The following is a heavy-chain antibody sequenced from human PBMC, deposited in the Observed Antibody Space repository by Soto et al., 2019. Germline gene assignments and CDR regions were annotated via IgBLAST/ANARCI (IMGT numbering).Heavy chain of an antibody. Sequence: EMQLVESGGGLVQPGRSLRLSCAASGFTFDDYAMHWVRQPPGKGLEWVAGISWNSGIIEYADSVKGRFTISRDSSKHCLVLQMNSLKPEDTALYYCTKDIERGGSHLNHAFDVWGQGTMVSVSS. CDR1: GFTFDDYA. CDR3: TKDIERGGSHLNHAFDV. V-gene: IGHV3-9*01. D-gene: IGHD1-26*01. CDR2: ISWNSGII. J-gene: IGHJ3*01.